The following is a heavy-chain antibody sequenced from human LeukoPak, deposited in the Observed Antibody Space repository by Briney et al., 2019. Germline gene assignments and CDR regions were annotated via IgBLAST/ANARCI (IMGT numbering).Heavy chain of an antibody. V-gene: IGHV4-59*08. D-gene: IGHD3-22*01. J-gene: IGHJ4*02. Sequence: SETLSLTCTVSGGSISSYYWSWIRQPPGKGLEWIGYIYYSGSTNYNPSLKSRVTISVDTSKNQFSLKLSSVTAADTAVYYCARHSGEDYYDSSGYYLDWGQGTLVTVSS. CDR2: IYYSGST. CDR1: GGSISSYY. CDR3: ARHSGEDYYDSSGYYLD.